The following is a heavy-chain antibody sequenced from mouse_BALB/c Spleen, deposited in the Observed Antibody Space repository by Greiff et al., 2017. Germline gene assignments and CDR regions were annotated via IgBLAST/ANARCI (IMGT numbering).Heavy chain of an antibody. J-gene: IGHJ2*01. V-gene: IGHV1-69*02. CDR3: TRDGSSSFDY. D-gene: IGHD1-1*01. CDR1: GYTFTSYW. CDR2: IYPSDSYT. Sequence: VQLQQPGAELVRPGASVKLSCKASGYTFTSYWINWVKQRPGQGLEWIGNIYPSDSYTNYNQKFKDKATLTVDKSSSTAYMQLSSPTSEDSAVYYCTRDGSSSFDYWGQGTTRTVSS.